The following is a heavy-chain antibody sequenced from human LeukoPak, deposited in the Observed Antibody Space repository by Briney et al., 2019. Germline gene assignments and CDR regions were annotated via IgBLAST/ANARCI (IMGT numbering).Heavy chain of an antibody. Sequence: GGSLRLSCAASGFTVSSNYMSWVRQAPGKGLEWVSVIYSGGSTYYADSVKGRFTISRDNSKNTLYLQMNSLRAEDTAVYYCARDPPSSDYYDSSGYLDYWGQGTLVTVSS. J-gene: IGHJ4*02. CDR3: ARDPPSSDYYDSSGYLDY. V-gene: IGHV3-66*01. CDR1: GFTVSSNY. D-gene: IGHD3-22*01. CDR2: IYSGGST.